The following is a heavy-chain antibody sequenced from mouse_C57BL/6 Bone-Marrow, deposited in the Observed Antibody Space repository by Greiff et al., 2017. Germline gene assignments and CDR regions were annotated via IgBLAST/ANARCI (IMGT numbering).Heavy chain of an antibody. CDR3: ARIATVVVDY. CDR1: GFNIKDYY. V-gene: IGHV14-2*01. CDR2: IDPEDGET. D-gene: IGHD1-1*01. Sequence: EVQLQQSGAELVKPGASVKLSCTASGFNIKDYYMHWVKQRTEQGLEWIGMIDPEDGETKYAPKFQGKATITADTSSNTADLQLSSLTSEDTAVYYWARIATVVVDYGGQGTTLTVAS. J-gene: IGHJ2*01.